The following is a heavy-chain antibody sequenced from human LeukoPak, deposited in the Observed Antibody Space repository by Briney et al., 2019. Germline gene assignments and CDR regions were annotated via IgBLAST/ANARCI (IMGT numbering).Heavy chain of an antibody. CDR3: ARCRYSSSRDFEY. J-gene: IGHJ4*02. CDR2: IYYTGGT. V-gene: IGHV4-59*01. Sequence: PSQTLSLTCTVSGGSISSYYGSWIRQPPGNGLEWVGYIYYTGGTNYNPSLKSRVTISADTSRNKFSLTLNSVTSADTAVYYCARCRYSSSRDFEYWGQGSLVTVSS. D-gene: IGHD6-13*01. CDR1: GGSISSYY.